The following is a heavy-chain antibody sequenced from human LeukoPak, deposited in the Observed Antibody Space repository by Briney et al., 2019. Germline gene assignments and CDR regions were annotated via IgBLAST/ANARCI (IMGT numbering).Heavy chain of an antibody. Sequence: PSETLSLTCTVSGGSISSYYWSWIRQPPGKGLEWIGFIFYSGTTNYNLSLKSRVTISVDTSKNQFSLKLSSVTAADTAVYYCARGGWNKFDYWGQGTLVTVSS. CDR3: ARGGWNKFDY. J-gene: IGHJ4*02. CDR1: GGSISSYY. CDR2: IFYSGTT. V-gene: IGHV4-59*01. D-gene: IGHD3-22*01.